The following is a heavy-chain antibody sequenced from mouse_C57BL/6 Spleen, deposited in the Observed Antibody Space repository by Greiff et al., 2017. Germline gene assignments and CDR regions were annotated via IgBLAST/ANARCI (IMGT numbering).Heavy chain of an antibody. J-gene: IGHJ4*01. V-gene: IGHV14-1*01. Sequence: EVQLQQSGAELVRPGASVKLSCTASGFNITDYYMHWVKQRPEPGLEWIGRIDPEDGNTEYAQKFQCKATVTADTSSNTSNLQLRSLTCEDTAVSYCTTGVYYYGILYSMDYWGQGTLVTVSS. CDR1: GFNITDYY. D-gene: IGHD1-1*01. CDR3: TTGVYYYGILYSMDY. CDR2: IDPEDGNT.